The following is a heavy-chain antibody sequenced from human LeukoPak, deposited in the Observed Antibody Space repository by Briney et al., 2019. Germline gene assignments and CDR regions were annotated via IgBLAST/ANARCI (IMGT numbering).Heavy chain of an antibody. J-gene: IGHJ6*04. Sequence: PSETLSLTCTVSGGSVSSGSYYWSWIRQPPGKGLEWIGYIYYSGSTNYNPSLKSRVTISVDTSKNQFSLKLSSVTAADTAVYYCASTTVEVRGYYYGMDGWGKGTTVTVSS. D-gene: IGHD4-17*01. CDR3: ASTTVEVRGYYYGMDG. CDR2: IYYSGST. V-gene: IGHV4-61*01. CDR1: GGSVSSGSYY.